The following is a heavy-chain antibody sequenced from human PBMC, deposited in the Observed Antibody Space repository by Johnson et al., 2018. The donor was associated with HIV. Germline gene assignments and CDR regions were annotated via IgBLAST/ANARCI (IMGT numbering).Heavy chain of an antibody. CDR1: GFTFDDYG. Sequence: VQLVESGGGVVRPGGSLRLSCAASGFTFDDYGMSWVRQAPGKGLEWVSGIGWSSGVLAYADSVKGRFTISRDNSKNTLYLQMNSLRTEDTAVYYCARALRTALGSPWNGGYDAFDIWGQGTMVTVSS. D-gene: IGHD1-1*01. V-gene: IGHV3-20*04. CDR2: IGWSSGVL. CDR3: ARALRTALGSPWNGGYDAFDI. J-gene: IGHJ3*02.